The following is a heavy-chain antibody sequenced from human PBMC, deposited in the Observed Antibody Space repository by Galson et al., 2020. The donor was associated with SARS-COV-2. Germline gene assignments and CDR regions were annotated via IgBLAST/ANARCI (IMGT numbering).Heavy chain of an antibody. J-gene: IGHJ5*02. V-gene: IGHV3-30-3*01. D-gene: IGHD1-1*01. CDR3: ARDGYNNWVSWFVP. CDR2: ISYNGDKK. Sequence: GESLKTSCAASGFTFSTYAIHWVRQAPGKGLEWEAVISYNGDKKYFADSVKGRFTISRDNSKNTIYLHMGSLTDEDTAVYYCARDGYNNWVSWFVPWGQGTLVAVSS. CDR1: GFTFSTYA.